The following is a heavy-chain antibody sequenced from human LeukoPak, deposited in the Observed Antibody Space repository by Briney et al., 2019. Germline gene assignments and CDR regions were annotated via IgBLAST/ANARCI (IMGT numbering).Heavy chain of an antibody. CDR2: ITKSGDQT. V-gene: IGHV3-23*01. CDR3: ARELWFGES. D-gene: IGHD3-10*01. Sequence: GGSLRLSCVPSGITFSNSALSWVRQAPGKGLEWVSTITKSGDQTHYADSVRGLFTISRDIFKNTLYLQMNSLRAEDTAVYYCARELWFGESWGHGTLVTVSS. J-gene: IGHJ5*01. CDR1: GITFSNSA.